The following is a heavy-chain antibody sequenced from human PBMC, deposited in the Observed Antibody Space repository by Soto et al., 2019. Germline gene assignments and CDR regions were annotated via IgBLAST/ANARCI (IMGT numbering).Heavy chain of an antibody. D-gene: IGHD3-22*01. J-gene: IGHJ5*02. Sequence: QVQLVQSGAEVKKPGSSVKVSCKASGGTFSSYAISCVRQAPGPGLEWMGGLIPIFGTATYAQKVQGRVTITADESTSTAYMELSSLSSEDTAVYYCAAFPEPIKHYVSSGYYYRCFDPWGQGPLVTVSS. V-gene: IGHV1-69*01. CDR1: GGTFSSYA. CDR2: LIPIFGTA. CDR3: AAFPEPIKHYVSSGYYYRCFDP.